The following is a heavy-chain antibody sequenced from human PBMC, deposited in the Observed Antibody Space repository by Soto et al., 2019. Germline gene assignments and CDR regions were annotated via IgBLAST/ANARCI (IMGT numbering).Heavy chain of an antibody. V-gene: IGHV3-30-3*01. J-gene: IGHJ6*02. CDR2: ISYDGSNK. Sequence: GGSLRLSCAASGFTFSSYAMHWVRQAPGKGLEWVAVISYDGSNKYYADSVKGRFTISRDNSKNTLYLQMDSLRAEDTAVYYCASRYSYGYYGMDVWGQGTTVTVSS. CDR3: ASRYSYGYYGMDV. D-gene: IGHD5-18*01. CDR1: GFTFSSYA.